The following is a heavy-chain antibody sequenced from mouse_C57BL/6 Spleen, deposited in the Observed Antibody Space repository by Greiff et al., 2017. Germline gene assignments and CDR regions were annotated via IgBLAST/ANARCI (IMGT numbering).Heavy chain of an antibody. V-gene: IGHV5-17*01. CDR3: ARHYGSSDVGWYFDV. Sequence: EVMLVESGGGLVKPGGSLKLSCAASGFTFSDYGMHWVRQAPEKGLEWVAYISSGSSTIYYADTVKGRFTISRDNAKNTLFLQMTSLRSEDTAMYYCARHYGSSDVGWYFDVWGTGTTVTVSS. J-gene: IGHJ1*03. CDR1: GFTFSDYG. CDR2: ISSGSSTI. D-gene: IGHD1-1*01.